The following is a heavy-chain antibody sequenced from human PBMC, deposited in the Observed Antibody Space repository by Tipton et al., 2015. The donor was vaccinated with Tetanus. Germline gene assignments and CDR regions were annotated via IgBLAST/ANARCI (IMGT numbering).Heavy chain of an antibody. CDR2: ILYTGST. J-gene: IGHJ4*02. D-gene: IGHD3-3*01. V-gene: IGHV4-31*11. Sequence: LRLSCAVSGGSISSGGFYWTWIRQHPGKGLEWIGYILYTGSTYYNPSLKSRVTISVDTSKNQFSLRLNSVTSADTAVYYCARTSGYMYSDCWGQGTLVTVSS. CDR1: GGSISSGGFY. CDR3: ARTSGYMYSDC.